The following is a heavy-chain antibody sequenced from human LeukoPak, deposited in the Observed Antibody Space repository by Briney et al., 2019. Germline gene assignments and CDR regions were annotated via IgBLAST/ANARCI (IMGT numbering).Heavy chain of an antibody. CDR1: GFTFSSNW. V-gene: IGHV3-74*01. CDR3: VRDLGGRSGH. CDR2: INEDGSIT. J-gene: IGHJ4*02. Sequence: GGSLRLSCAASGFTFSSNWMHWVRQAPGKGLVWVSRINEDGSITNYADSVKGRSTIFRDNAKNTLYLQMNSLRAEDTAVYYCVRDLGGRSGHWGQGTLVTVSS. D-gene: IGHD1-26*01.